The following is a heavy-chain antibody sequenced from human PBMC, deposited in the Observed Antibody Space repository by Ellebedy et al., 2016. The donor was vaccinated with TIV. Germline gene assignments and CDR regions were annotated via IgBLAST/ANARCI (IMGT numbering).Heavy chain of an antibody. CDR1: GFTFDDYG. D-gene: IGHD1-20*01. J-gene: IGHJ6*02. CDR2: INWNGGST. Sequence: GGSLRLXXAPSGFTFDDYGMSWVRQAPGKGLEWVSGINWNGGSTGYGDSVKGRFTISRDNAKNSLYLQINSLRAEDTALYHCARDRSISGTTLNGMDVWGQGTTVTVSS. CDR3: ARDRSISGTTLNGMDV. V-gene: IGHV3-20*01.